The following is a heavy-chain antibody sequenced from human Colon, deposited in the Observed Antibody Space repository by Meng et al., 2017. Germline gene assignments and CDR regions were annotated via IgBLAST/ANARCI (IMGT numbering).Heavy chain of an antibody. J-gene: IGHJ5*02. CDR2: VSVYTT. D-gene: IGHD3-16*01. V-gene: IGHV1-18*01. CDR1: GYTFMSSG. CDR3: ARTPFGGAVGTIGNWFDP. Sequence: QVPLVQSGTEVKKHGASVKVSCKASGYTFMSSGISWVRQAPGQGLEWMGWVSVYTTNYARKFQDRVTMTTDTSTTTAYMELRSLRSDDTAVYYCARTPFGGAVGTIGNWFDPWGQGTLVTVSS.